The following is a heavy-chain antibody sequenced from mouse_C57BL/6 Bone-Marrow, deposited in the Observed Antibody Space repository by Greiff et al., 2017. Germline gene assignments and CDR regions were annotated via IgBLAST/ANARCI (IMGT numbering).Heavy chain of an antibody. D-gene: IGHD1-1*01. V-gene: IGHV5-12*01. CDR3: ARQAVVARDYYAMDY. CDR1: GFTFSDYY. CDR2: ISNCGGST. Sequence: VESGGGLVQPGGSLKLSCAASGFTFSDYYMYWVRQTPEKRLEWVAYISNCGGSTYYPDTVKGRFTISRDNAKNTLYLKMSRLKSEDTAMYYCARQAVVARDYYAMDYWGQGTSVTVSS. J-gene: IGHJ4*01.